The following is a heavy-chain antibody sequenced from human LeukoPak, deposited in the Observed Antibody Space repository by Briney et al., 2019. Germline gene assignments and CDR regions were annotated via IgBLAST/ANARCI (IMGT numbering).Heavy chain of an antibody. Sequence: EWMGWIIPIFGTATYAQKFQGRVTITTDESTSTAYMELSSLRSEDTAVYYCAGALDSAFDIWGQGTMVTVSS. V-gene: IGHV1-69*05. CDR3: AGALDSAFDI. J-gene: IGHJ3*02. D-gene: IGHD3/OR15-3a*01. CDR2: IIPIFGTA.